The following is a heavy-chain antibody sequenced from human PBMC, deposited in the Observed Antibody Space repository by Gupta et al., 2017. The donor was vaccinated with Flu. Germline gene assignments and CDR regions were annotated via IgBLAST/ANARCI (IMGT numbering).Heavy chain of an antibody. CDR3: ARGEAYCGGDCYSPYFDY. V-gene: IGHV3-33*01. Sequence: KGLEWVAVIWYDGSNKYYADSVKGRFTISRDNSKNTLYLQMNSLRAEDTDVYYCARGEAYCGGDCYSPYFDYWGQGTLVTVSS. D-gene: IGHD2-21*02. J-gene: IGHJ4*02. CDR2: IWYDGSNK.